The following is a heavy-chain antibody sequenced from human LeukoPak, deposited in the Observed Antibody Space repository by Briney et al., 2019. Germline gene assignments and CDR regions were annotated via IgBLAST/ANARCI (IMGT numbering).Heavy chain of an antibody. CDR2: IYYSGST. CDR3: ARYIVSYPHDAFDI. Sequence: PGGSLRLSCAASGFTISINYMSWVRQAPGKGLEWIGYIYYSGSTSYNPSLKSRVTISVDTSKKQFSLKLSSVTAADTAFYYCARYIVSYPHDAFDIWGQGTMVTVSS. V-gene: IGHV4-59*01. J-gene: IGHJ3*02. D-gene: IGHD1-26*01. CDR1: GFTISINY.